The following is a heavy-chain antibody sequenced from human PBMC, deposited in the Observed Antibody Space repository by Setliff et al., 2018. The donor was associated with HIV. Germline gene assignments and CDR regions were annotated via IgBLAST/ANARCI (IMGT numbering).Heavy chain of an antibody. CDR1: GGSINRGTYY. CDR2: IYITGDT. J-gene: IGHJ4*02. V-gene: IGHV4-61*09. Sequence: SETLSLTCSVSGGSINRGTYYWTWIRQSAGKGLEWIGHIYITGDTDYNPSLKSRVAISIDSSKNLFSLRLDSLTAADTAVYYCAAQDLDLVKYYYMDYWGPGALVTVSS. CDR3: AAQDLDLVKYYYMDY. D-gene: IGHD2-21*01.